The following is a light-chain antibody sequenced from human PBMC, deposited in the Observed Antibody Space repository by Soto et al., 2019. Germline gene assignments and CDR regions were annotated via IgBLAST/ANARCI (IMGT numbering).Light chain of an antibody. CDR3: ATWDDRLQGLV. CDR2: SNN. V-gene: IGLV1-44*01. CDR1: SSNIGSDT. Sequence: QSAVTQPPSASGTPGQRVTISCSGSSSNIGSDTVNWYQQVPGTAPKLLIYSNNQRPSGVPDRFSGSKSGTSASLAIRGLQSEDEADYFCATWDDRLQGLVFGGGTKVTVL. J-gene: IGLJ2*01.